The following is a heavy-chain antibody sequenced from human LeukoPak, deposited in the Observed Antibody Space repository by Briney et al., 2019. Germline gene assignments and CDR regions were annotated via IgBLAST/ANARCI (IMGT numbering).Heavy chain of an antibody. CDR2: IDYSGGT. CDR1: GGSISSSTYY. CDR3: ARHQLNFDY. D-gene: IGHD1-1*01. V-gene: IGHV4-61*05. J-gene: IGHJ4*02. Sequence: SETLSLTCTFSGGSISSSTYYWGWIRQPPGKGLEWIGYIDYSGGTNYNPSLKSRVTISVDTSKNQFSLKLSSVTAADTAVYYCARHQLNFDYWGQGILVTVSS.